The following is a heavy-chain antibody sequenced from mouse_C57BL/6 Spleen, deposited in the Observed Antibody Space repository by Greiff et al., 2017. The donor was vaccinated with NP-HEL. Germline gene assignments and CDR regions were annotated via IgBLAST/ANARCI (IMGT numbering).Heavy chain of an antibody. V-gene: IGHV3-6*01. CDR3: ARAEVAQASAWFAY. D-gene: IGHD3-2*02. Sequence: EVKLVESGPGLVKPSQSLSLTCSVTGYSITSGYYWNWIRQFPGNKLEWMGYISYDGSNNYNPSLKNRISITRDTSKNQFFLKLNSVTTEDTATYYCARAEVAQASAWFAYWGQGTLVTVSA. CDR2: ISYDGSN. J-gene: IGHJ3*01. CDR1: GYSITSGYY.